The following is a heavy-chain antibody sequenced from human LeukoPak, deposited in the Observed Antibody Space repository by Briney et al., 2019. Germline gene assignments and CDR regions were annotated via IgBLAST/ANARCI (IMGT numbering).Heavy chain of an antibody. D-gene: IGHD6-19*01. CDR3: AREVAVAHSFDY. V-gene: IGHV4-39*07. Sequence: SETLSLTCTVSGGSISSSSYYWGWIRQPPGKGLEWIGSIYYSGSTYYNPSLKSRVTISVDTSKNQFSLKLSSVTAADTAVYYCAREVAVAHSFDYWGQGTLVTVSS. J-gene: IGHJ4*02. CDR1: GGSISSSSYY. CDR2: IYYSGST.